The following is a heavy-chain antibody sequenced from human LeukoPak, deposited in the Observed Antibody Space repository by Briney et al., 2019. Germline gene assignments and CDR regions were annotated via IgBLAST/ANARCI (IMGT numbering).Heavy chain of an antibody. D-gene: IGHD5-24*01. J-gene: IGHJ4*02. Sequence: SETLSLTCTVSGGSISSHYYWSWIRQPPGKGLEWIGYISYSGYTNYNPSLTSRVTVSVDTSKNQFSLKLSSVTAADTAVYYCAREVPDGYNFDYWGQGTLVTVSS. CDR2: ISYSGYT. V-gene: IGHV4-59*01. CDR3: AREVPDGYNFDY. CDR1: GGSISSHYY.